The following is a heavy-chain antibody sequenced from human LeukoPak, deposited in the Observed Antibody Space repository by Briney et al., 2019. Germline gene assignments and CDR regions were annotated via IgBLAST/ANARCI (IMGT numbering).Heavy chain of an antibody. Sequence: GGSLRLSCTVSGFTFSSHSVSWVRQAPGKGLEWISSISGWSSNYIYYAESVKGRFTISRDNARNLMYLQMNSLRAEDTALYFCARVVGFGDYYYYYYMDVWGKGTTVIVSS. V-gene: IGHV3-21*01. J-gene: IGHJ6*03. D-gene: IGHD1-26*01. CDR2: ISGWSSNYI. CDR1: GFTFSSHS. CDR3: ARVVGFGDYYYYYYMDV.